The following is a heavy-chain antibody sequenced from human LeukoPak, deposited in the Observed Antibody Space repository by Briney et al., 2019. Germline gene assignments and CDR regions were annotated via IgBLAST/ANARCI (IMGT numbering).Heavy chain of an antibody. CDR2: ISGSGGST. Sequence: GGSLRLSCAASGFTFSSYAMSWVRQAPGKGLEWVSAISGSGGSTYYADSVKGRFTISRDNSKNTLYLQMNSRGAEDTAVYYCAKRYSGSSGLYNFDYWGQGSLVTVSS. V-gene: IGHV3-23*01. D-gene: IGHD1-26*01. CDR1: GFTFSSYA. J-gene: IGHJ4*02. CDR3: AKRYSGSSGLYNFDY.